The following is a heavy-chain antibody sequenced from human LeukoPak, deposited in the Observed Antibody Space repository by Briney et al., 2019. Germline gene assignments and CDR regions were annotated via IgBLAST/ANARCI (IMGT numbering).Heavy chain of an antibody. D-gene: IGHD4/OR15-4a*01. V-gene: IGHV4-34*01. CDR1: GGSFSGYY. CDR2: INHSGST. Sequence: PSETLSLTCAVYGGSFSGYYWSWIRRPPGKGLEWIGEINHSGSTNYNPSLKSRVTISVDTSKNQFSLKLSSVTAADTAVYYCARAHAFGACYFDYWGQGTLVTVSS. CDR3: ARAHAFGACYFDY. J-gene: IGHJ4*02.